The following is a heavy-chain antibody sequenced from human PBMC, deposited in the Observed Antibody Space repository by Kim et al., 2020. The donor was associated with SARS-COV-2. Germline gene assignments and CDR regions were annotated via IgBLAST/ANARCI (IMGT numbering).Heavy chain of an antibody. V-gene: IGHV4-39*07. CDR1: GGSISSSGYL. Sequence: SETLSLTCTVTGGSISSSGYLWAWIRQSPGMGLEWLASVSYSGATYYNPSLQSRGTISKDTSKNQFFLKVKSVTAADTAMYYCARYSNYDWLLTHWGQGT. J-gene: IGHJ1*01. D-gene: IGHD3-9*01. CDR2: VSYSGAT. CDR3: ARYSNYDWLLTH.